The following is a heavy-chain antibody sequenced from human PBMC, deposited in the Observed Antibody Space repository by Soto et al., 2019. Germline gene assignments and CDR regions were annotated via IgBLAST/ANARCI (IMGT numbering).Heavy chain of an antibody. CDR1: GYTFTGYY. CDR3: AREYYDSSGYYRFTAFDI. Sequence: AASVKVSCKASGYTFTGYYMHWVRQAPGQGLEWMGWINPNSGGTNYAQKFQGWVTMTRDTSISTAYMELSRLRSDDTAVYYCAREYYDSSGYYRFTAFDIWGQGTMVTVSS. CDR2: INPNSGGT. J-gene: IGHJ3*02. D-gene: IGHD3-22*01. V-gene: IGHV1-2*04.